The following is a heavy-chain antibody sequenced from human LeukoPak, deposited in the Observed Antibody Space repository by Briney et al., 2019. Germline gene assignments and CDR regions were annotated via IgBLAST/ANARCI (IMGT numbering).Heavy chain of an antibody. V-gene: IGHV5-51*01. CDR1: GYGFTSYW. J-gene: IGHJ6*02. Sequence: GESLKISCKGSGYGFTSYWIAWVRQMPGKGLEWMGIIYPGDSDTRYSPSFQGQVTISADKSISTAYLQWNSLKASDTAMYYCARKTPGASGYYYGMDVWGQGTTVTVSS. CDR3: ARKTPGASGYYYGMDV. CDR2: IYPGDSDT. D-gene: IGHD3-10*01.